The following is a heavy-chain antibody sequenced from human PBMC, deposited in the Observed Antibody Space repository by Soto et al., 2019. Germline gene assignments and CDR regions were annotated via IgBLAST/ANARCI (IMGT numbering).Heavy chain of an antibody. CDR3: ARVDYGDSFDY. J-gene: IGHJ4*02. V-gene: IGHV4-59*01. Sequence: QVQLQESGPGPVKPSETLSLTCTVSGGSISSYYWSWIRQPPGKGLEWIGYIYYSGSTNYNPSLTSRVTISVDTSKNQFSLKLSSVTAADTAVYYCARVDYGDSFDYWGQGTLVTVSS. CDR2: IYYSGST. D-gene: IGHD4-17*01. CDR1: GGSISSYY.